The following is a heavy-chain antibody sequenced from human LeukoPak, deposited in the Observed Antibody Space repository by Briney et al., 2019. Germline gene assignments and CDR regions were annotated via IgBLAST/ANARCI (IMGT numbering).Heavy chain of an antibody. CDR1: GFNFRDYG. J-gene: IGHJ4*02. D-gene: IGHD2/OR15-2a*01. Sequence: PGGSLRLSCAASGFNFRDYGMHWVRRTPGKGLEWVAFIRSDGSDKYYADSVKGRFTISRDNSKNTLYLQMNSLRPDDTALYYCAKDSTAVFSSIDYWGQGTVVTVSS. CDR3: AKDSTAVFSSIDY. CDR2: IRSDGSDK. V-gene: IGHV3-30*02.